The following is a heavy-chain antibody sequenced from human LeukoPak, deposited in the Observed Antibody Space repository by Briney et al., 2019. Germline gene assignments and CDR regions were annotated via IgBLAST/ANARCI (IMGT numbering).Heavy chain of an antibody. J-gene: IGHJ4*02. CDR3: ATLAYCTAGTCSLNSFDY. D-gene: IGHD2-15*01. CDR2: IWHDGSDK. V-gene: IGHV3-33*03. CDR1: GFSFSSYD. Sequence: PGKSLRLSCAASGFSFSSYDMHWVRQAPGKGLEWVAVIWHDGSDKYYGDYAKGRFTISRDNSKSTVNLQMNSLRAEDTAVYYCATLAYCTAGTCSLNSFDYWGQGTLVTVSS.